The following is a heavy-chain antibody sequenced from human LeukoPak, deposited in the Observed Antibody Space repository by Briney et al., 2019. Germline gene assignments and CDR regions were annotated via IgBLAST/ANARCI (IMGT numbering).Heavy chain of an antibody. J-gene: IGHJ4*02. CDR1: GGTFSSYA. Sequence: SVKVSCKASGGTFSSYAISWVRQAPGQGLEWMGGIIPIFGTANYAQKFQGRVTITADESTSTAYMELSSLRSEDTAVYYCARAATIAAAGTLLDYWGQGTLVTVFS. CDR2: IIPIFGTA. CDR3: ARAATIAAAGTLLDY. D-gene: IGHD6-13*01. V-gene: IGHV1-69*01.